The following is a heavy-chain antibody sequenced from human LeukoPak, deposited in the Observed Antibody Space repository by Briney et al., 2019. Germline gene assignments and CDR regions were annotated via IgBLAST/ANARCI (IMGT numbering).Heavy chain of an antibody. D-gene: IGHD3-22*01. CDR1: GYTFTSYG. J-gene: IGHJ4*02. CDR2: ISAYNGNT. Sequence: ASVKVSCKASGYTFTSYGISWVRQAPGQGLEWMGWISAYNGNTNYAQKLQGRATMTTDTSTSTAYMELRSLRSDDTAVYYCARNPYYYDSSGYLGYWGQGTLVTVSS. V-gene: IGHV1-18*01. CDR3: ARNPYYYDSSGYLGY.